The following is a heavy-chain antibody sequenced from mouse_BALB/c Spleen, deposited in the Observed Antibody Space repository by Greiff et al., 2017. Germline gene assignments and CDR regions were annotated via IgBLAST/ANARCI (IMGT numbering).Heavy chain of an antibody. CDR1: GFSLTSYG. CDR3: ARGSSYGYWYFDV. D-gene: IGHD1-1*01. J-gene: IGHJ1*01. CDR2: IWAGGST. Sequence: QVQLKESGPGLVAPSQSLSITCTVSGFSLTSYGVHWVRQPPGKGLEWLGVIWAGGSTNYNSALMSRLSISKDNSKSQVFLKMNSLQTDDTAMYYCARGSSYGYWYFDVWGAGTTVTVSS. V-gene: IGHV2-9*02.